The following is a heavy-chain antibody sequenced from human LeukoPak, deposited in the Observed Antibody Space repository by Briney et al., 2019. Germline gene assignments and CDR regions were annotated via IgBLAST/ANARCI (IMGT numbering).Heavy chain of an antibody. V-gene: IGHV1-3*01. Sequence: GASVNVSCKASGYTFTSYAMHWVRQAPGQRLEWMGWINAGNGNTKYSQKFQGRVTITRDTSASTAYMELSSLRSEDTAVYYCARGLRYFDWLPDYFDYWGQGTLVTVSS. CDR3: ARGLRYFDWLPDYFDY. J-gene: IGHJ4*02. CDR1: GYTFTSYA. CDR2: INAGNGNT. D-gene: IGHD3-9*01.